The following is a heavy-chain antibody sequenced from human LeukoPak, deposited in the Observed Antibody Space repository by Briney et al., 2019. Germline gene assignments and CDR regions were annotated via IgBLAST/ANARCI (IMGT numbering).Heavy chain of an antibody. J-gene: IGHJ4*02. CDR3: ARDSPYYYDSSGYYFDY. CDR2: IWYDGSNK. Sequence: PEGSLRLSCAASGFTFSDYYMSWIRQAPGKGLEWVAVIWYDGSNKYYADSVKGRFTISRDNSKNTLYLQMNSLRAEDTAVYYCARDSPYYYDSSGYYFDYWGQGTLVTVSS. CDR1: GFTFSDYY. D-gene: IGHD3-22*01. V-gene: IGHV3-33*08.